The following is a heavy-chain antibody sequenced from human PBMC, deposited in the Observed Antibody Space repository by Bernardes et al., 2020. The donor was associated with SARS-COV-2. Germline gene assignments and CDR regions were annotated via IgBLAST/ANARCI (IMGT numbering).Heavy chain of an antibody. J-gene: IGHJ4*02. Sequence: GGSLRLSCAASGFTFSSYAMSWVRQAPGKGLEWVSAFSGSGGSTYYADSVKGRFTISRDNSKNTLYLQMNSLRAEDTAVYYCAKGYSRFIYSSGKYYFDYWGQGTLVTVSS. CDR3: AKGYSRFIYSSGKYYFDY. CDR1: GFTFSSYA. CDR2: FSGSGGST. V-gene: IGHV3-23*01. D-gene: IGHD6-19*01.